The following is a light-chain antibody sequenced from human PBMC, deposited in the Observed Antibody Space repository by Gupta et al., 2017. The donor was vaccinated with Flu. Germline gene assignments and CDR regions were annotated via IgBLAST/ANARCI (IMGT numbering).Light chain of an antibody. CDR2: DVT. J-gene: IGLJ1*01. Sequence: QSAPTQPRSVSGSPGQAVTISCTRTSNDVGGYDRVSWYKQRPGKAPKLILYDVTERPSGVPDRFSGSKSGNTASLTISGLQADDEADYYCSSHAGRVTWVFGTGTTVTVL. CDR3: SSHAGRVTWV. CDR1: SNDVGGYDR. V-gene: IGLV2-11*01.